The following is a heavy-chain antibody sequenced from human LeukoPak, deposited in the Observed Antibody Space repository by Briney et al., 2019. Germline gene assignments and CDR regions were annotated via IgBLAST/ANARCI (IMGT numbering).Heavy chain of an antibody. Sequence: ASVKVSCKASGYTFTGYYMHWVRQAPGQGLEWMGWINPNSGGTNYAQKFQGRVTMTTDTSISTAYMELSRLRSDDTAVYYCARAPVLLWFGEPYYYYGMDVWGQGTTVTVSS. D-gene: IGHD3-10*01. CDR2: INPNSGGT. CDR3: ARAPVLLWFGEPYYYYGMDV. V-gene: IGHV1-2*02. J-gene: IGHJ6*02. CDR1: GYTFTGYY.